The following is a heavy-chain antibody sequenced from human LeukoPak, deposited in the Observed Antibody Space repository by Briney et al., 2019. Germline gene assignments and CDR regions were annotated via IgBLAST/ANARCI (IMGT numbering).Heavy chain of an antibody. CDR1: GGSISSYY. D-gene: IGHD1-26*01. V-gene: IGHV4-59*01. CDR3: ARVGEGELLSDY. J-gene: IGHJ4*02. Sequence: SETLSLTCTVSGGSISSYYWSWVRQPPGKGLEWIGYIYYSGSTNYNPSLKSRVTISVDTSKNQFSLKLSSVTAADTAVYYCARVGEGELLSDYWGQGTLVTVSS. CDR2: IYYSGST.